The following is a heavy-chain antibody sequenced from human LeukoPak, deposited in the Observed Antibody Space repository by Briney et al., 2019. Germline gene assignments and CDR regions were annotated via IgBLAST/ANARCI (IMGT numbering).Heavy chain of an antibody. J-gene: IGHJ4*02. CDR1: GGSISSSSYY. V-gene: IGHV4-39*02. Sequence: PSETLSLTCTVSGGSISSSSYYWGWIRQPPGKGLEWIGSIYYSGSTYYNPSLKSRVAISVDTSKNQFSLKLSSVTAADTAVYYCARDYQGGYGDKTVDYWGQGTLVTVSS. CDR2: IYYSGST. CDR3: ARDYQGGYGDKTVDY. D-gene: IGHD5-18*01.